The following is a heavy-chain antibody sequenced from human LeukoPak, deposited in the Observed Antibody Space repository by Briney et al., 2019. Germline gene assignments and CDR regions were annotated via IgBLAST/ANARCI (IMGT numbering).Heavy chain of an antibody. Sequence: SQTLSLTCTVSGGSISSGGYYWSWIRQHPGKGLEWIGYIYYSGSTYYNPSLKSRVTISVDTSKNQFSLKLSSVTAADTAVYYCARAQYYYDSSGYYPYYFDYWGQGTLVTVSS. CDR2: IYYSGST. J-gene: IGHJ4*02. CDR1: GGSISSGGYY. D-gene: IGHD3-22*01. CDR3: ARAQYYYDSSGYYPYYFDY. V-gene: IGHV4-31*03.